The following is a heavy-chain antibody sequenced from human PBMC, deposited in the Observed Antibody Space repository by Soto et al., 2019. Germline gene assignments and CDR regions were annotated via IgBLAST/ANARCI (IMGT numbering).Heavy chain of an antibody. CDR2: ISSSSSYT. CDR1: GFTFSDYY. Sequence: PGGSLRLSCAASGFTFSDYYMSLIRQAPGKGLECVSYISSSSSYTNYADSVKGRFTISRDNAKNSLYLQMNSLRAEDTAVYYCARGRIYCGGDCYPSGNYFDYWGQGT. J-gene: IGHJ4*02. CDR3: ARGRIYCGGDCYPSGNYFDY. V-gene: IGHV3-11*06. D-gene: IGHD2-21*02.